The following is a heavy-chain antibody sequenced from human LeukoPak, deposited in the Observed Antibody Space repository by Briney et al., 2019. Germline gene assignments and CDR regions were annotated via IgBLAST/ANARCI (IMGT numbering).Heavy chain of an antibody. D-gene: IGHD4-11*01. CDR1: GFTFSSYA. V-gene: IGHV3-23*01. Sequence: GGSLRLSCAASGFTFSSYAMSWVRQAPGKGLEWVSAISGSGGSTYYADSVKGRFTISRDNSKNTLYLQMNSLRAKDTAVYYCAKQTTVTRTFDYWGQGTLVTVSS. CDR3: AKQTTVTRTFDY. J-gene: IGHJ4*02. CDR2: ISGSGGST.